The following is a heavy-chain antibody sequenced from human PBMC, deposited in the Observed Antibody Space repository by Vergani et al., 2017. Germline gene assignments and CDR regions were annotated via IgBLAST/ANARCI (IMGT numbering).Heavy chain of an antibody. CDR2: TRYDGSNK. Sequence: QVQLVESGGGVVQHGGSLRLSCAASVFTFSNNDMQWVRQAPGNGLEWVALTRYDGSNKSYADSVKGRFTISRDNSKKMLYLQMNSLRTEDTAVYYCAKRGDYGDYLGYWGQGTLVIVSS. V-gene: IGHV3-30*02. D-gene: IGHD4-17*01. J-gene: IGHJ4*02. CDR1: VFTFSNND. CDR3: AKRGDYGDYLGY.